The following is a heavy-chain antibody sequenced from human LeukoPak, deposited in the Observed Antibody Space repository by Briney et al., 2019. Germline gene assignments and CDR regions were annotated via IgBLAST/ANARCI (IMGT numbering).Heavy chain of an antibody. CDR2: IIPILGTA. V-gene: IGHV1-69*13. CDR1: GGTLSSHA. CDR3: ARRVRYYYGSGSYYEYYFDY. Sequence: SVKVSCKASGGTLSSHAISWVRQAPGQGLEWMGGIIPILGTANYAQKFQGRVAITADESTSTAYMELSSLRSEDTAVYYCARRVRYYYGSGSYYEYYFDYWGQGTLVTVSS. D-gene: IGHD3-10*01. J-gene: IGHJ4*02.